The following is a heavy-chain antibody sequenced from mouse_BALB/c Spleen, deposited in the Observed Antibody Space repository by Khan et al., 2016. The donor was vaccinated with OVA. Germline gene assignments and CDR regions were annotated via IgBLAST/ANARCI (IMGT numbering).Heavy chain of an antibody. D-gene: IGHD2-3*01. CDR3: ARTGYYYFDY. CDR1: GFTFSGFG. V-gene: IGHV5-17*02. CDR2: ISSGSSTI. J-gene: IGHJ2*01. Sequence: EVQLVESGGGLVQPGGSRKLSCAASGFTFSGFGMHWVRQAPEKGLEWVAYISSGSSTIYYADTVKGRFTISRDNPQNTLFLQMAGLRSEDTAMYYCARTGYYYFDYWGQGTTLTVSS.